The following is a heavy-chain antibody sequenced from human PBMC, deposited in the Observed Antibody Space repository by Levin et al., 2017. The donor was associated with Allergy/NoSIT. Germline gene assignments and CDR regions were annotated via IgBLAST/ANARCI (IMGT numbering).Heavy chain of an antibody. V-gene: IGHV3-23*01. Sequence: GGSLRLSCEASGFTFSSYGMNWVRQAPGKGLEWVSGISRSGDTTDYADSVKGRFTISRDNSKNTLYLQMNSLRADDTAVYYCAKFNPEVWGQGTRVTVSS. CDR3: AKFNPEV. J-gene: IGHJ4*02. CDR2: ISRSGDTT. CDR1: GFTFSSYG. D-gene: IGHD1-14*01.